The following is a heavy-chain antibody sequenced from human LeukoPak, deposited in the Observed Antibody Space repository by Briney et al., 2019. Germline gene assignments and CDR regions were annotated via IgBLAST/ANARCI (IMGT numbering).Heavy chain of an antibody. CDR3: ARALFNSGYDF. Sequence: GASVKVSCKASGYTFTGAYMHWVRQAPGQGLEWMGWINPNSGGTQFAQKFQGRVTMTRDTSISTAYMELDRLRSDDTAVYYCARALFNSGYDFWGQGTLVTVSS. CDR2: INPNSGGT. D-gene: IGHD2-21*01. V-gene: IGHV1-2*02. J-gene: IGHJ4*02. CDR1: GYTFTGAY.